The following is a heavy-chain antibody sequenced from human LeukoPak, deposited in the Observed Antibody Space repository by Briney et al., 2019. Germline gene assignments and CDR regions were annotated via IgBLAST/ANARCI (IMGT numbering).Heavy chain of an antibody. V-gene: IGHV3-30*04. Sequence: GGSLRLSCAASGFTFSSYAMHWVRQAPGKGLEWVAVISYDGSNKYYADSVKGRFTISRDNSKNTLYLHMNSLRAEDTAVYYCARVTALTDYFDYWGQGTLVTVSS. CDR1: GFTFSSYA. CDR3: ARVTALTDYFDY. J-gene: IGHJ4*02. CDR2: ISYDGSNK. D-gene: IGHD2-8*02.